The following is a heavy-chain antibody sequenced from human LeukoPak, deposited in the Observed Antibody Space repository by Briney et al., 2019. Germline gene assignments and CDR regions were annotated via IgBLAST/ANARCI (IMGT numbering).Heavy chain of an antibody. CDR1: GGSLSSYY. CDR2: IYYSGST. V-gene: IGHV4-59*08. CDR3: ARQGCSSTSCYTRSGYYYYGMDV. Sequence: PSETLSLTCTVSGGSLSSYYWSWIRQPPGKGLEWIGYIYYSGSTNYNPSLKSRVTISVDTSKNQFSLKLSSVTAADTAVYYCARQGCSSTSCYTRSGYYYYGMDVWGQGTTVTVSS. D-gene: IGHD2-2*02. J-gene: IGHJ6*02.